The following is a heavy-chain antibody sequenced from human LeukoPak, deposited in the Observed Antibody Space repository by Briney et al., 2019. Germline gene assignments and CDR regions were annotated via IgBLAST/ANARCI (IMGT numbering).Heavy chain of an antibody. D-gene: IGHD5-18*01. J-gene: IGHJ4*02. CDR3: ARVRYNSGYIFDY. CDR1: GFTFSSYW. V-gene: IGHV3-7*01. Sequence: GGSLRLSCAASGFTFSSYWLSWVRQAPGKGLEWVANIKLDGSAKYYADSVKGRFTISRDNAKNSLYLQMNSLRVEDTAVYYCARVRYNSGYIFDYWGQGTLVTVSS. CDR2: IKLDGSAK.